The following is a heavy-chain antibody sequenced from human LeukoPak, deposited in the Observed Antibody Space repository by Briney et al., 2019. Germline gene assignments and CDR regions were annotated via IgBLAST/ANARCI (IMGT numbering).Heavy chain of an antibody. CDR2: IGIRGDT. CDR1: GFTFIDYD. V-gene: IGHV3-13*01. J-gene: IGHJ4*02. Sequence: GGSLRLSCAASGFTFIDYDMHWVGQVIGKGLEWVSAIGIRGDTHYSGSVKGRFTISRENAESSLYLQMNSLRAEDTAVYYCARGGIQVSGIDEFDYWGQGTLVTVSS. D-gene: IGHD6-19*01. CDR3: ARGGIQVSGIDEFDY.